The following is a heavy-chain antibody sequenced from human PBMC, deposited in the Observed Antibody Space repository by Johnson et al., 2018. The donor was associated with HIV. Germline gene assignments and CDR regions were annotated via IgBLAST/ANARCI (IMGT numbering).Heavy chain of an antibody. Sequence: QVQLVESGGGVVQPGRSLRLSCAASGFTFSSYAMHWVRQAPGKGLEWVAVISYDGSNKYYADSVKGRFTISRDNSKNTLYLQMNSLRAEDTAVYYCARDKLELRDDAFDIWGQGTMVTVSS. CDR2: ISYDGSNK. V-gene: IGHV3-30*04. D-gene: IGHD1-7*01. CDR3: ARDKLELRDDAFDI. J-gene: IGHJ3*02. CDR1: GFTFSSYA.